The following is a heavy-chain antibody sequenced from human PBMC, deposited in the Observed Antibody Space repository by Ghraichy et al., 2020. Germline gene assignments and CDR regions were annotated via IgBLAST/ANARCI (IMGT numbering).Heavy chain of an antibody. CDR2: VDDGGNT. D-gene: IGHD2-2*01. J-gene: IGHJ5*02. V-gene: IGHV4-61*03. CDR1: GGSINISGYY. Sequence: SETLSLTCTVSGGSINISGYYWSWIRQPPGEGLECIGYVDDGGNTKYNPPLKCRVTISVETSKNHFSLNLTSVTAADTAMYYCARGYSSTLMNWFDPWSQGTLVTVSS. CDR3: ARGYSSTLMNWFDP.